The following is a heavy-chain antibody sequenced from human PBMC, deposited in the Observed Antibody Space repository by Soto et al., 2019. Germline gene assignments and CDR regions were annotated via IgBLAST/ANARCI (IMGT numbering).Heavy chain of an antibody. CDR2: IYYSGST. CDR3: ARGGPYFDY. V-gene: IGHV4-39*01. D-gene: IGHD3-16*01. CDR1: GGSISSSSYY. Sequence: SETLSLTCTVSGGSISSSSYYWGWIRQPPGKGLEWIGSIYYSGSTYYNPSLKSRVTISVDTSKNQFSLKLSSVTAADTAVYYCARGGPYFDYWGQGTLVTVSS. J-gene: IGHJ4*02.